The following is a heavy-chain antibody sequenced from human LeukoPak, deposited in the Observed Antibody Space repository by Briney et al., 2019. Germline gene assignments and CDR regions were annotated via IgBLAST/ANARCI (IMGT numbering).Heavy chain of an antibody. Sequence: GGSLRLSCTASGFTFDDYGMSWVRQAPGQGLEWVSGINWNGGSTGYADSVKGRFTISRDNAKNSLYLQMNSLRAEDTALYYCARDSSSGWFDYWGQGTLVTVSS. CDR2: INWNGGST. CDR3: ARDSSSGWFDY. D-gene: IGHD6-19*01. V-gene: IGHV3-20*04. J-gene: IGHJ4*02. CDR1: GFTFDDYG.